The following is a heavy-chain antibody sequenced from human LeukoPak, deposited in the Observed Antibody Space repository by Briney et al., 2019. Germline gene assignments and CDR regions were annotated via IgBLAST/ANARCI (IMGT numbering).Heavy chain of an antibody. CDR2: ISYDGSNK. CDR1: GFTFSNYW. CDR3: ASLYCSSTSCPYDAFDI. D-gene: IGHD2-2*01. Sequence: PGGSLRLSCAASGFTFSNYWMHWVRQAPGKGLEWVAVISYDGSNKYYADSVKGRFTISRDNSKNTLYLQMNSLRAEDTAVYYCASLYCSSTSCPYDAFDIWGQGTMVTVSS. V-gene: IGHV3-30*19. J-gene: IGHJ3*02.